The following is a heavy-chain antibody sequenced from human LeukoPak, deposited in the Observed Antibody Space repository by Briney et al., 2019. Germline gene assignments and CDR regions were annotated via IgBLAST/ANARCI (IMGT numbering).Heavy chain of an antibody. CDR3: NGATYGDYEYYFDY. V-gene: IGHV4-30-2*05. J-gene: IGHJ4*02. CDR2: IYHSGST. Sequence: NPSQTLSLTCAVSGGSISSGGYSWSWIRQPPGKGLEWIRYIYHSGSTYYNPSLKSRVTISVDTSKNQFSLKLSSVTAADTAVYYCNGATYGDYEYYFDYWGQGTLVTVSS. D-gene: IGHD4-17*01. CDR1: GGSISSGGYS.